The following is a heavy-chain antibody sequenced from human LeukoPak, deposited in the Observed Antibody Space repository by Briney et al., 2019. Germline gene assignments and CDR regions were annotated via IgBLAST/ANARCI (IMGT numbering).Heavy chain of an antibody. D-gene: IGHD1-26*01. CDR3: AKEEARWEWFDP. J-gene: IGHJ5*02. CDR1: GFTVNTND. CDR2: IDSGGRT. Sequence: GGSLRLSCAASGFTVNTNDMSWVRQAPGKGLEWVSVIDSGGRTFYADSVKGRFTISRDNSKNTLDPQMNSLRVEDTAVYYCAKEEARWEWFDPWGQGTLVTVSS. V-gene: IGHV3-66*01.